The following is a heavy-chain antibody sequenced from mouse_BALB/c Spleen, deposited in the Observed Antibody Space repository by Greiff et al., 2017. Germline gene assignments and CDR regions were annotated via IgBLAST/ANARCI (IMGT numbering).Heavy chain of an antibody. CDR3: ARKDYRYDGFDY. V-gene: IGHV3-8*02. CDR2: ISYSGST. J-gene: IGHJ2*01. CDR1: GDSITSGY. D-gene: IGHD2-14*01. Sequence: EVKLEESGPSLVKPSQTLSLTCSVTGDSITSGYWNWIRKFPGNKLEYMGYISYSGSTYYNPSLKSRISITRDTSKNQYYLQLNSVTTEDTATYYCARKDYRYDGFDYWGQGTTLTVSS.